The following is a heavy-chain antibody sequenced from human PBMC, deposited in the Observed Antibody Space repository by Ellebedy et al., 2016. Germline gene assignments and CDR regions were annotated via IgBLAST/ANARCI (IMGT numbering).Heavy chain of an antibody. CDR2: IYYSGST. J-gene: IGHJ6*02. CDR3: ARVNGRGRNNYYYYGMDV. V-gene: IGHV4-59*01. D-gene: IGHD2-8*01. CDR1: GGSISSYY. Sequence: SETLSLTCTVSGGSISSYYWSWIRQPPGKGLEWIGYIYYSGSTNYNPSLKSRVTISVDTSKNQFSLKLSSVTAADTAVYYCARVNGRGRNNYYYYGMDVWGQGTTVTVSS.